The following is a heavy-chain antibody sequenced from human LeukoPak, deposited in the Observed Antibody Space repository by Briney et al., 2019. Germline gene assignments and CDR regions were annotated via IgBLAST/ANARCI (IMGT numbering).Heavy chain of an antibody. CDR1: RYSFTSYW. V-gene: IGHV5-51*01. CDR3: ARTEYGDSPHIDY. J-gene: IGHJ4*02. Sequence: GGSLEISCKGSRYSFTSYWIGWVRQVPGKGLEGMGIIYPGDSDTIYSPSFQGQVTISADESISTAYLQWSSLKASDTAMYYCARTEYGDSPHIDYWGQGTLVTVSS. D-gene: IGHD4-17*01. CDR2: IYPGDSDT.